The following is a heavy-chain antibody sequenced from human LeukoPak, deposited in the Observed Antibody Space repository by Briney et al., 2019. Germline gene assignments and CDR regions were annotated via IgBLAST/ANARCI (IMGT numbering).Heavy chain of an antibody. CDR1: GFTFSSYG. Sequence: GGSLRLSCAASGFTFSSYGMHWVRQAPGKGLEWVAVIWYDGSNKYYADSVKGRFTISRDNSKNTLYLQMNSLRAEDTAVYYCARERGSSGYYYVGPYYYYGMDVWGQGTTVAVPS. CDR2: IWYDGSNK. V-gene: IGHV3-33*01. CDR3: ARERGSSGYYYVGPYYYYGMDV. D-gene: IGHD3-22*01. J-gene: IGHJ6*02.